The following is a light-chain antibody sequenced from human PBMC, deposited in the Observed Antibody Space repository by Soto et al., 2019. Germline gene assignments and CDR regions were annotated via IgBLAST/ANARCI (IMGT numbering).Light chain of an antibody. CDR2: QTS. J-gene: IGKJ5*01. CDR3: QQYGSSLIT. Sequence: EIVLSQSPATLSSFPGDRVTLSCRASQYINTRLAWYQHRPGQAPRLLIYQTSIRAAGIPDRFSGSGSGTDFTLTISRLEPEDFAVYYCQQYGSSLITFGQGTRLAI. CDR1: QYINTR. V-gene: IGKV3-20*01.